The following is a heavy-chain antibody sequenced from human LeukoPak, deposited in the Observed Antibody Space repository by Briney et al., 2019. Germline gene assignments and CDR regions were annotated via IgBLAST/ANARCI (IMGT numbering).Heavy chain of an antibody. V-gene: IGHV3-21*01. CDR3: ARDSEFIADGDYAGCMDV. J-gene: IGHJ6*02. CDR2: ISSSSSYI. Sequence: PGGSLRLSCVASGFAFSSFAMIWVRQAPGKGLEWVSSISSSSSYIYYADSVKGRFTISRDNAKNSLYLQMNSLRAEDTAVYYCARDSEFIADGDYAGCMDVWGQGTTVTVSS. D-gene: IGHD4-17*01. CDR1: GFAFSSFA.